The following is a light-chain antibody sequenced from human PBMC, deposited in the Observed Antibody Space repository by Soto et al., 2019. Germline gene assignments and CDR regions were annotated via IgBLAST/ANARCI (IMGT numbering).Light chain of an antibody. V-gene: IGKV1-9*01. J-gene: IGKJ5*01. CDR1: QGLSSY. Sequence: IQLTQSPSSLSASVGDRGTITCRASQGLSSYLAWYQQKPGTAPKLLIYAASTLQSGVPSRFSGSGSGTDVTLTISSLQPEDFATYYCQQLNSYSITFGQGTRLEIK. CDR2: AAS. CDR3: QQLNSYSIT.